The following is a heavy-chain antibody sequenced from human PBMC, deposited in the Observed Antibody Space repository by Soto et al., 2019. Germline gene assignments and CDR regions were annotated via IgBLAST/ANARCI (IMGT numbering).Heavy chain of an antibody. CDR1: GGSFSGYY. D-gene: IGHD2-15*01. CDR3: ARHSLVVVVAAHYYYYGMDV. CDR2: INHSGST. J-gene: IGHJ6*02. V-gene: IGHV4-34*01. Sequence: QVQLQQWGAGLLKPSETLSLTCAVYGGSFSGYYWSWIRQPPGKGLEWIGEINHSGSTNYNPARKRRVTISVDTSKTPFSLKLSSVTAADTAVYFCARHSLVVVVAAHYYYYGMDVWGQGTTVTVSS.